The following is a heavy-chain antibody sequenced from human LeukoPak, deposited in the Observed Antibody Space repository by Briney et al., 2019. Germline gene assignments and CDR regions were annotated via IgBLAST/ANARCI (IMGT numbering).Heavy chain of an antibody. CDR2: INAYNDNT. J-gene: IGHJ4*02. D-gene: IGHD1-26*01. CDR1: GYTFTYYV. CDR3: ARGEKPYDY. V-gene: IGHV1-18*01. Sequence: ASVKVSCKTSGYTFTYYVISWVRQAPGQGLEWMGWINAYNDNTNDAQKFQGRVTMTTDTSTSTAYMELRSLRSDDTAVYYCARGEKPYDYWGQGTLVSVSS.